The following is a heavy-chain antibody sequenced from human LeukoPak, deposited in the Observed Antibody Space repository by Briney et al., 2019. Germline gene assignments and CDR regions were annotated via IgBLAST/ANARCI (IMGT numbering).Heavy chain of an antibody. Sequence: GGSLRLSCAASGFTVSSNYMSWVRQAPGKGLEWVSIIYSDGSTYYADSVKGRFTISRDNSKNTLYLQMNSLRAEDTAVYYCARAHNWKYGSFDFWGQGTLVTVSS. CDR2: IYSDGST. D-gene: IGHD1-7*01. V-gene: IGHV3-66*01. J-gene: IGHJ4*02. CDR1: GFTVSSNY. CDR3: ARAHNWKYGSFDF.